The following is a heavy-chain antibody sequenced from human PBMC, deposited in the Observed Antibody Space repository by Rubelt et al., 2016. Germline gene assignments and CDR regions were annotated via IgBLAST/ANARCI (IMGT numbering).Heavy chain of an antibody. D-gene: IGHD1-26*01. CDR3: VSFGSYYEIRYY. CDR1: GFTFSDYY. Sequence: QVQLVESGGGVVQPGRSLRLSCAASGFTFSDYYMSWIRQAPGKGREWVSYISRSGSTKYYADSVKGRFTISMDNAKNSLYLQMNCLRAEDTAVYYCVSFGSYYEIRYYWGQGTLVTVSS. J-gene: IGHJ4*02. CDR2: ISRSGSTK. V-gene: IGHV3-11*01.